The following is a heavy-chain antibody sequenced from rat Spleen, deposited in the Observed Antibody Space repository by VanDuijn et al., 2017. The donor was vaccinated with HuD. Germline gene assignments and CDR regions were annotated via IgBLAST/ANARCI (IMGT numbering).Heavy chain of an antibody. CDR1: GFTFSDYY. J-gene: IGHJ4*01. CDR3: TTELPGYEAVMDA. V-gene: IGHV5-20*01. D-gene: IGHD1-4*01. CDR2: ISYDGGST. Sequence: EVQLVESGGGLVQPGRSLKLSCAASGFTFSDYYMAWVRQAPTKGLEWVASISYDGGSTYYRDSVKGRFTISRDNAKSSLYLQMDSLRSEDTATYYCTTELPGYEAVMDAWGQGASVTVSS.